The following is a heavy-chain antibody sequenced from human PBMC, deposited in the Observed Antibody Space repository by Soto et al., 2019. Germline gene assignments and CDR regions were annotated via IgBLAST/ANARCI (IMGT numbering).Heavy chain of an antibody. D-gene: IGHD4-17*01. CDR3: ARGHEYGGNSDAFES. CDR1: GGSFSSSA. CDR2: ILPFFGTA. Sequence: QVQLVQSGAEVKKPGSSVKVSCKASGGSFSSSAINWLRQAPGQGPEWMGNILPFFGTADYAQKFQGRVTITADESTSTAYMELRSLRSEDTAVYYCARGHEYGGNSDAFESWGQGTVVTVSS. V-gene: IGHV1-69*15. J-gene: IGHJ3*02.